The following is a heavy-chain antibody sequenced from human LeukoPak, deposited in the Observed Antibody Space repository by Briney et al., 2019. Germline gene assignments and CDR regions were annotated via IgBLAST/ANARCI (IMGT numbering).Heavy chain of an antibody. J-gene: IGHJ3*02. CDR3: AKVTPLSLYAFDI. Sequence: GGSLRLSCAASGFTFSRYWMSWVRQAPGKGLEWVANIKEDGSEKNYVDSVKDRFTISRDNAENSLYLQMNSLRAEDTAVYYCAKVTPLSLYAFDIWGQGTMVTVSS. CDR2: IKEDGSEK. CDR1: GFTFSRYW. V-gene: IGHV3-7*01.